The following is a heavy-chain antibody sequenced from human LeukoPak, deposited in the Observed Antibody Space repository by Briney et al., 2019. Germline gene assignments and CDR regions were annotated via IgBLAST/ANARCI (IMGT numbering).Heavy chain of an antibody. Sequence: SETLSLTCAVDGVSFSGYYWGWLRQPPGKGREWVGEINHGGSTNYNPSPKSRVTISVDTSKNQFSLKQSSVTAADTAVYYCAIGGGSGGTFDYWGQGTLVTVSS. V-gene: IGHV4-34*01. CDR2: INHGGST. D-gene: IGHD2-15*01. CDR3: AIGGGSGGTFDY. CDR1: GVSFSGYY. J-gene: IGHJ4*02.